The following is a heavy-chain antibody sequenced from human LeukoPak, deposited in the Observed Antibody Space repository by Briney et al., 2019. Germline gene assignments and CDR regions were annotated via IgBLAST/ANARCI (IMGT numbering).Heavy chain of an antibody. V-gene: IGHV4-4*07. J-gene: IGHJ3*02. CDR1: GGSISSYY. CDR2: IYTSGST. Sequence: SETLSVNCTVSGGSISSYYWSWIRQPAGKGLEWIGRIYTSGSTDYNPSLKSRVTMSVDTSKNQFSLKLSSVTAADTAVYYCAREVRRGYDAFDIWGQGTMVTVSS. D-gene: IGHD3-22*01. CDR3: AREVRRGYDAFDI.